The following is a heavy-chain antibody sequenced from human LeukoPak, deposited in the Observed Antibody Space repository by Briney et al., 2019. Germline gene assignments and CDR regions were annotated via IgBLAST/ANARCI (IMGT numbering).Heavy chain of an antibody. CDR2: ISDRGST. J-gene: IGHJ4*02. CDR1: GGSFSGYY. V-gene: IGHV4-59*01. Sequence: SETLSLTCAVYGGSFSGYYWSWIRQPPGKGLEWIGYISDRGSTNSNPSLKSRVTISVDMSKNQFSLKLSSVTAADTAVYYCARVYKGLNNWGQGTLVTVSS. D-gene: IGHD3-10*01. CDR3: ARVYKGLNN.